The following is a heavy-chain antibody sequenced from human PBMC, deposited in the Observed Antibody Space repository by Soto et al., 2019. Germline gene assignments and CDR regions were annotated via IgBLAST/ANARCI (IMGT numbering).Heavy chain of an antibody. D-gene: IGHD3-16*01. J-gene: IGHJ3*02. Sequence: GGSLRLSCAASGFTFSSYAMSWVRQAPGKGLEWVSAISGGGGSTYYADSVKGRFTISRDNSKNTLYLQMNSLSAEDTAVYYCAKALLNDYSGGAFDIWGQGTMVTVSS. CDR2: ISGGGGST. V-gene: IGHV3-23*01. CDR3: AKALLNDYSGGAFDI. CDR1: GFTFSSYA.